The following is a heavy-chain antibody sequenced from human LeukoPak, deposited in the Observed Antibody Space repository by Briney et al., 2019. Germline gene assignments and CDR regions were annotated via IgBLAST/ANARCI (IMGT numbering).Heavy chain of an antibody. CDR3: ASEDTSYDFWPDYMDV. Sequence: SETLSLTCTVSGGSISSSSYYWGWIRQPPGKGLEWIGSIYYSGSTYYNPSLKSRVTISVDTSKNQFSLKLSSVTAADTAVYYCASEDTSYDFWPDYMDVWGKGTTVAVSS. V-gene: IGHV4-39*07. CDR2: IYYSGST. CDR1: GGSISSSSYY. J-gene: IGHJ6*03. D-gene: IGHD3-3*01.